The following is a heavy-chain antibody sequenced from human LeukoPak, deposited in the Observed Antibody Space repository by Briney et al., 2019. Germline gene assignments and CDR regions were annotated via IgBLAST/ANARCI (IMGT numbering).Heavy chain of an antibody. CDR3: AREYSSIAAPVDY. Sequence: ASVKVSCKASGYTFSDSYMHWVRQAPGQGLEWMGWINPLSGATNFAQQFQGRVTMTRDTSISTFYMEMSSLRSDDTAVYYCAREYSSIAAPVDYWGQGTLVTVSS. V-gene: IGHV1-2*02. J-gene: IGHJ4*02. CDR1: GYTFSDSY. CDR2: INPLSGAT. D-gene: IGHD6-6*01.